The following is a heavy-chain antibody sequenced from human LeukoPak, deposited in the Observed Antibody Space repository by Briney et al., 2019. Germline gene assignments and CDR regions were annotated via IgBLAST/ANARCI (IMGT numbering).Heavy chain of an antibody. Sequence: GGSLRLSCAASGFTFSSYGMHWVRQAPGKGLEWVAFIRYDGSNKYYADSVKGRFTISRDNSKNTLYLQMNSLRAEDTAVYYCAKDEGAAAGTWERYYFDYWGQGTLVTVSS. CDR1: GFTFSSYG. J-gene: IGHJ4*02. V-gene: IGHV3-30*02. CDR3: AKDEGAAAGTWERYYFDY. D-gene: IGHD6-13*01. CDR2: IRYDGSNK.